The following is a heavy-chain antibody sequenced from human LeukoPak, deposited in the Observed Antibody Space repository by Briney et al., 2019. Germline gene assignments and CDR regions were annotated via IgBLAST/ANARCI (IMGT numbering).Heavy chain of an antibody. J-gene: IGHJ5*02. V-gene: IGHV4-34*01. CDR3: ARAYGDQHGDWFDP. CDR1: GGSFSGYY. D-gene: IGHD4-17*01. CDR2: INHSGST. Sequence: SETLSLTCAVYGGSFSGYYWSWIRQPPGKGLEWIGEINHSGSTNYNPSLKSRVTISVDTSKNQFSLKLSSVTAADTAVYYCARAYGDQHGDWFDPWGQGTLVTVSS.